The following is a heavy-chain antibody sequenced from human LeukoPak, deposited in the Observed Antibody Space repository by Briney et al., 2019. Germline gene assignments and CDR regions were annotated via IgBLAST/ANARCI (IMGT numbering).Heavy chain of an antibody. V-gene: IGHV3-30*04. CDR1: GFTFGTFT. J-gene: IGHJ3*02. CDR2: TSYDQSHK. Sequence: GGSLRLSCAASGFTFGTFTMHWVRQAPGKGLEWVAVTSYDQSHKYYTDSVKGRFTISRDNSKNTLYLQMNSLRAEDTAVYYCAKDLTMIVDDDAFDIWGQGTMVTVSS. CDR3: AKDLTMIVDDDAFDI. D-gene: IGHD3-22*01.